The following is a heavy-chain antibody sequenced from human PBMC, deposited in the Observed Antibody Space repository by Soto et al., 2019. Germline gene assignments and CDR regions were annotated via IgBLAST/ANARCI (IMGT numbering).Heavy chain of an antibody. Sequence: GASVEVSCKASGYAFASYAIHWVRQAPGQRLEWMGWINAGNGNTKYSQKFQGRVTITRDTSASTAYMELSSLRSEDTAVYYCATHLGINIVVVTAHEYFQHWGQGTLVTVS. CDR1: GYAFASYA. CDR2: INAGNGNT. V-gene: IGHV1-3*01. J-gene: IGHJ1*01. CDR3: ATHLGINIVVVTAHEYFQH. D-gene: IGHD2-21*02.